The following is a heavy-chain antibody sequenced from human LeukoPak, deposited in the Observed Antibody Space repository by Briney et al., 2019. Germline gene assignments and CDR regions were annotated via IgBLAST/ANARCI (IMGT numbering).Heavy chain of an antibody. Sequence: ASETLSLTCAVYGGSFSGYYWSWIRQPPGKGLEWIGEINHSGSTNYNPSLKSRVTISVDTSNNQFSLKLSSVTAADTAVYYCARGNSGYDPSRMDVWGQGTTVTVSS. CDR2: INHSGST. J-gene: IGHJ6*02. CDR1: GGSFSGYY. D-gene: IGHD5-12*01. CDR3: ARGNSGYDPSRMDV. V-gene: IGHV4-34*01.